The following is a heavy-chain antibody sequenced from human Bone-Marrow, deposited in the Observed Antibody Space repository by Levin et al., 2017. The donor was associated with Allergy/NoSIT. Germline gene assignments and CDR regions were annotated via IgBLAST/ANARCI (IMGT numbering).Heavy chain of an antibody. CDR3: ATASGDVLARAFDI. V-gene: IGHV5-51*01. Sequence: GGSLRLSCKASGYSFTSYWIGWVRQMPGKGLEWMGIIYPDDSDTKYRPALQGQVTISADKSITTAYLQWNSLRISDSAMYFCATASGDVLARAFDIWGQGTKVTVSS. CDR1: GYSFTSYW. D-gene: IGHD3-9*01. J-gene: IGHJ3*02. CDR2: IYPDDSDT.